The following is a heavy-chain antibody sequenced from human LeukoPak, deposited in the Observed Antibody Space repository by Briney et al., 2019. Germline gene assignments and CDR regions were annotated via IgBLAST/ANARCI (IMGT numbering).Heavy chain of an antibody. CDR2: IKQDGSEK. CDR3: ARVGWRVATSNYYFDY. Sequence: GASLRLSCAASGFTFSSYWMSWVRQAPGKGLEWVANIKQDGSEKYYVDSVKGRFTISRDNAKNSLYLQMNSLRAEDTAVYYCARVGWRVATSNYYFDYWGQGTLVTVSS. V-gene: IGHV3-7*01. CDR1: GFTFSSYW. J-gene: IGHJ4*02. D-gene: IGHD5-12*01.